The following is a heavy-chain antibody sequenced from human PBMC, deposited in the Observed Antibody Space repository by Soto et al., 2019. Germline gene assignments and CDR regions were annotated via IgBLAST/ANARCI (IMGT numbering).Heavy chain of an antibody. J-gene: IGHJ6*03. V-gene: IGHV3-53*04. Sequence: EVQLVESGGGLVQPGGSLRLSCAVSGFTVSGNYMSWVRQAPGKGLEWVSVLYSGGTTYYADSVKGRFTISRHNSNNTLFLQMDSLRVYDTAIYECARPAWGLWFGYMDVWGKGTTVTVSS. CDR1: GFTVSGNY. CDR3: ARPAWGLWFGYMDV. D-gene: IGHD3-10*01. CDR2: LYSGGTT.